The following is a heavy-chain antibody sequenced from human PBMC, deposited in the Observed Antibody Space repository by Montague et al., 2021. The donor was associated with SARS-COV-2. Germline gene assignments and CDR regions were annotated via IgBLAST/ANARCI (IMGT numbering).Heavy chain of an antibody. CDR1: GGSFSAYY. CDR2: INHSGTT. V-gene: IGHV4-34*01. J-gene: IGHJ4*02. D-gene: IGHD1-7*01. CDR3: SRTYRGTFDF. Sequence: SETLSLTCAVYGGSFSAYYWSWIRQPPGRGLEWIGEINHSGTTNYKSSLESRLSMSVDTSKNQFSLNLSSVTAADTAVYSCSRTYRGTFDFWGQGILVTVSS.